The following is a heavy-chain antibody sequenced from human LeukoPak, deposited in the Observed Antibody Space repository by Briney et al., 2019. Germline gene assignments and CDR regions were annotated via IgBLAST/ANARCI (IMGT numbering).Heavy chain of an antibody. V-gene: IGHV3-74*01. D-gene: IGHD1-14*01. J-gene: IGHJ4*02. CDR1: GFTFRNQW. Sequence: PGGSLRLSCAASGFTFRNQWMHWVRQAPGKGLVWVSRIKGDGSTTTYADSVKGRFTISRDNARNTLYLQMNSLRGEDTAVYYCTRDAAGLDYWGQGTLVTVSS. CDR3: TRDAAGLDY. CDR2: IKGDGSTT.